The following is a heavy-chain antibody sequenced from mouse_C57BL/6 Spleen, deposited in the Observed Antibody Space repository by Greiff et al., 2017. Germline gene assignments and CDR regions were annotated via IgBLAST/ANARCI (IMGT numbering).Heavy chain of an antibody. CDR1: GFNIKDDY. CDR2: IDPENGDT. V-gene: IGHV14-4*01. J-gene: IGHJ3*01. D-gene: IGHD2-5*01. Sequence: EVQLQQSGAELVRPGASVKLSCTASGFNIKDDYMHWVKQRPEQGLEWIGWIDPENGDTEYASKFQGKATIPADTSSNTAYLQLSSLTSEDTAVYYCTTGAYSNYLFAYWGQGTLVTVSA. CDR3: TTGAYSNYLFAY.